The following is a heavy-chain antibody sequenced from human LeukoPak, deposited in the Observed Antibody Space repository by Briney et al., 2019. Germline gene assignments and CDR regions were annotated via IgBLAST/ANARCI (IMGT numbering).Heavy chain of an antibody. Sequence: PSETLSLTCAVYGGSFSGYYWSWIRQPPGKGLEWIGEINHSGSTNYNPSLKSRVTIPVDTSKNQFSLKLSSVTAADTAVYYCARGLPPPPYYYGMDVWGQGTTVTVSS. CDR3: ARGLPPPPYYYGMDV. V-gene: IGHV4-34*01. CDR1: GGSFSGYY. CDR2: INHSGST. J-gene: IGHJ6*02.